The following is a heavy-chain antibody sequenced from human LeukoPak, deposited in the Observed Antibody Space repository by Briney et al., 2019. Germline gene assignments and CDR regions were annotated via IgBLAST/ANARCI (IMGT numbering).Heavy chain of an antibody. CDR2: ISSSSSYI. Sequence: GGSLRLSCAASGFTFSSYSMNWVRQAPGKGLEWVSCISSSSSYIYNADSVKGRFTISRDNAKNSLYLQMNSLRVEDTAVYYCARAHNWRYGTFDYWGQGTLVTVSS. V-gene: IGHV3-21*01. J-gene: IGHJ4*02. D-gene: IGHD1-20*01. CDR1: GFTFSSYS. CDR3: ARAHNWRYGTFDY.